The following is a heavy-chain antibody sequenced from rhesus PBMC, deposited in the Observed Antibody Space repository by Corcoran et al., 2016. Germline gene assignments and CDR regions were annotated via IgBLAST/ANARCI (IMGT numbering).Heavy chain of an antibody. CDR2: NYGSSTST. J-gene: IGHJ4*01. CDR1: GGSISDSYR. Sequence: QVQLQESGPGVVKPSETLSLTCAVSGGSISDSYRWSWIRQPPGKGLEWIGYNYGSSTSTNYNPSLKSRVTISKDTSKNQFSLKLSSVTAADTAVYYCARGSRYFDYWGQGVLVTVSS. V-gene: IGHV4S10*01. CDR3: ARGSRYFDY. D-gene: IGHD2-39*01.